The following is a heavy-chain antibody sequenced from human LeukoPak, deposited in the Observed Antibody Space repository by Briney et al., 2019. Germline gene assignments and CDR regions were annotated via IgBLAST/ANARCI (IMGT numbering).Heavy chain of an antibody. J-gene: IGHJ3*02. CDR2: IKSKTDGGTT. CDR1: GFTFSKAW. Sequence: PGGSLRLSCAASGFTFSKAWMSWVRQAPGKGLEWVGRIKSKTDGGTTDYAAPVKGRFTISRDDSKNTLFLQMNSLKTEDTAVYYCARRVELELQYAFDIWGQGTMVTVSS. V-gene: IGHV3-15*01. D-gene: IGHD1-7*01. CDR3: ARRVELELQYAFDI.